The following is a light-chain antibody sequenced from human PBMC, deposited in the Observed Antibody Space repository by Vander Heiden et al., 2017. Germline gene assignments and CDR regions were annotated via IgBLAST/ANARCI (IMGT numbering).Light chain of an antibody. CDR2: WAS. CDR3: QQDYSTPYT. Sequence: DILMTQSPDSLAVSLGERATINCKSSQSVLYSSNNKNYLAWYQQKPGQPPKLLIYWASTRESGVPDRFSGSGSGTDFTLTIISLQAEDVAVYYCQQDYSTPYTFGQGTKVEIK. J-gene: IGKJ2*01. CDR1: QSVLYSSNNKNY. V-gene: IGKV4-1*01.